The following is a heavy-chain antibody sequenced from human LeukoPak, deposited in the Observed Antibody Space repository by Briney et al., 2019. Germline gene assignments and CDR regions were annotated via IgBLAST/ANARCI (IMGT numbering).Heavy chain of an antibody. CDR1: GGSISSSNW. V-gene: IGHV4-4*02. D-gene: IGHD2-15*01. Sequence: SGTLSLTCAVSGGSISSSNWWSWVRQPPGKGLEWIGEIYHSGSTNYNPSLKSRVTISVDKSKNQFSLKLSSVTAADTAVYYCARRSSPRGFRLNDAFDIWGQGTMVTVSS. CDR2: IYHSGST. J-gene: IGHJ3*02. CDR3: ARRSSPRGFRLNDAFDI.